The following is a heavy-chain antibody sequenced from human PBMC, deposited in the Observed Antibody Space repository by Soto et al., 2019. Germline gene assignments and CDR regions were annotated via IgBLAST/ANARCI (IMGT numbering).Heavy chain of an antibody. CDR1: GGSIRSGGYY. V-gene: IGHV4-31*03. D-gene: IGHD5-12*01. CDR3: ARDRIMATAGTARHYFGLDA. Sequence: PSETLSLTCTVSGGSIRSGGYYWSWVRQNPRRGLEWIGNIYYSGNTYYNPSLKSRLTISVDTSKNQFSLNLSSVTAADTAVYYCARDRIMATAGTARHYFGLDAWGQGTTVTVSS. CDR2: IYYSGNT. J-gene: IGHJ6*02.